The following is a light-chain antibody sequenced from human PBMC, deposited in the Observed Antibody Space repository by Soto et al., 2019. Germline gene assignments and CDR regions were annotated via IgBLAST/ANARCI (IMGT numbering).Light chain of an antibody. J-gene: IGLJ1*01. CDR3: AAWDDSLNGYV. CDR1: SSNSGTNT. CDR2: NNN. V-gene: IGLV1-44*01. Sequence: QAVVTQPPSASGTPGQRVTISCSGSSSNSGTNTVNWYQQLPGTAPKLLIYNNNQRPSGVPDRFSGSKSGTSASLAISGLQSDIEADYYCAAWDDSLNGYVFGIGTKLTVL.